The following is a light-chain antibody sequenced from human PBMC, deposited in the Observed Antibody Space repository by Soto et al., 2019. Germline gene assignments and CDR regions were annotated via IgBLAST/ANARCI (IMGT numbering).Light chain of an antibody. J-gene: IGKJ4*01. CDR1: QSVSSN. Sequence: EIVMTQSPATLSVSPGERATLSCRASQSVSSNLAWYQQKPGQTPKLLIYVVSTRATGIPARFSDSGSGTEFTLTISSLQSEDFAVYYCQQYNVWPLTFGGGTKVEFK. CDR2: VVS. V-gene: IGKV3-15*01. CDR3: QQYNVWPLT.